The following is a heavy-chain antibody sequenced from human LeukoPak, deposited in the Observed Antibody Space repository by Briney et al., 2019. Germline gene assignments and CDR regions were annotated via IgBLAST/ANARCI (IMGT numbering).Heavy chain of an antibody. V-gene: IGHV3-21*01. Sequence: GGSLRLSCAASGFTFSTFVMNWVRQAPGKGLEWVSSISSGSNYIYYADSVKGRFTISRDNTKDSLYLQMNTLRPEDTAVYYCARDALSTLDYWGQGTLVTVSS. CDR2: ISSGSNYI. J-gene: IGHJ4*02. CDR3: ARDALSTLDY. CDR1: GFTFSTFV.